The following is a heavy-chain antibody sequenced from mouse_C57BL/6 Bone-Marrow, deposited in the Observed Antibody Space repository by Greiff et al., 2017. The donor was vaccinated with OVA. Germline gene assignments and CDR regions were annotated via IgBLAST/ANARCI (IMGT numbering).Heavy chain of an antibody. CDR1: GFTFSSYA. D-gene: IGHD1-1*01. CDR2: ISDGGSYT. J-gene: IGHJ4*01. CDR3: AREGLLFYAMDY. V-gene: IGHV5-4*01. Sequence: EVQVVESGGGLVKPGGSLKLSCAASGFTFSSYAMSWVRQTPEKRLEWVATISDGGSYTYYPDNVKGRITISRDNAKNNLYLQMSHLKSEDTAMYYCAREGLLFYAMDYWGQGTSVTVSS.